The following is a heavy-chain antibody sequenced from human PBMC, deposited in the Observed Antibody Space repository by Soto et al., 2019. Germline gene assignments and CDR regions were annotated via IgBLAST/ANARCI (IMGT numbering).Heavy chain of an antibody. V-gene: IGHV5-51*01. CDR1: GYTVTSYW. D-gene: IGHD6-25*01. CDR2: VYPGDSDR. Sequence: PXESLKISCKGSGYTVTSYWIALVRQLPGKGLEWLGSVYPGDSDRRDNPTFQGHVTMSVDKSSNTVYLQWSSLNASDTAMYYCARGGNQLEYWGQGVLVTVSS. J-gene: IGHJ4*02. CDR3: ARGGNQLEY.